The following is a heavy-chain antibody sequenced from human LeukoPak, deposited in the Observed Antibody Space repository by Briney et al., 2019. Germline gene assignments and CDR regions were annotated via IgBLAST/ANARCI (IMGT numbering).Heavy chain of an antibody. CDR2: IYYSGST. J-gene: IGHJ4*02. V-gene: IGHV4-59*01. CDR3: ARIAVAGTDFDY. D-gene: IGHD6-19*01. CDR1: GGSISRYY. Sequence: SETLSLTCTVSGGSISRYYWSWIRQPPGKGPEWIGYIYYSGSTNYNPSLKSRVTISVDTSKNQFSLKLSSVTAADTAVYYCARIAVAGTDFDYWGQGALVTVSS.